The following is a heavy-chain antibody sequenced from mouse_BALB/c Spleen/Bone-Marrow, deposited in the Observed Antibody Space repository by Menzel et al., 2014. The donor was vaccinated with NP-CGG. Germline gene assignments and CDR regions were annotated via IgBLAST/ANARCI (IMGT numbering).Heavy chain of an antibody. CDR2: ISNGGGST. D-gene: IGHD3-1*01. CDR3: ARQLGLRWAMDY. V-gene: IGHV5-12-2*01. Sequence: VQLKQSGGGLVQPGGSLKLSCAASGFTFSSYTVSWVRQTPEKRLEWVAYISNGGGSTYYPDTVKGRFTIPRDNAKNTLYLQMSSLKSEDTAMYYCARQLGLRWAMDYWGQGTSVTVSS. J-gene: IGHJ4*01. CDR1: GFTFSSYT.